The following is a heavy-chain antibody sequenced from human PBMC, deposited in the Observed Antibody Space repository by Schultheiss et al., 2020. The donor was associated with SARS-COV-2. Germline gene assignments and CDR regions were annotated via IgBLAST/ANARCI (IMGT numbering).Heavy chain of an antibody. D-gene: IGHD6-19*01. CDR1: GYTFTGYY. CDR3: AMGLDTNWFDP. V-gene: IGHV1-2*02. Sequence: GGSLRLSCKASGYTFTGYYMHWVRQAPGQGLEWMGWINPNSGGTNYAQKFQGRVTMTRDTSISTAYMELSRLRSDDTAVYYCAMGLDTNWFDPWGQGTLVTVSS. CDR2: INPNSGGT. J-gene: IGHJ5*02.